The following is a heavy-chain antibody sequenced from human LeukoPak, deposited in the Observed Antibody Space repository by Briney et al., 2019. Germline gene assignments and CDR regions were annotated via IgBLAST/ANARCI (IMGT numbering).Heavy chain of an antibody. V-gene: IGHV3-11*01. D-gene: IGHD6-13*01. Sequence: PGGSLRLSCAASGFTFSDYYMSWIRQAPGKELEWVSYISSSGSTIYYTDSVKGRFTISRDNAKNSLYLQMNSLRAEDTAVYYCARDGSSSWYGQGYWFDPWGQGTLVTVSS. J-gene: IGHJ5*02. CDR2: ISSSGSTI. CDR3: ARDGSSSWYGQGYWFDP. CDR1: GFTFSDYY.